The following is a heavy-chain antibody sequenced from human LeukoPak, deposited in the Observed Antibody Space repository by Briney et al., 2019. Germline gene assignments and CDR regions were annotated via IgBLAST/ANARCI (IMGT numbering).Heavy chain of an antibody. D-gene: IGHD3-10*01. CDR3: ARDIGITMVRGVIHAFDI. CDR2: INPSGGST. Sequence: ASVKVSCKASGYTFTSYYMHWVRQAPGQGLEWMGIINPSGGSTSYAQKFQGRVTMTRDTSTSTVYMELSSLRSEDTAVYYCARDIGITMVRGVIHAFDIWGQGTMVTVSS. V-gene: IGHV1-46*01. CDR1: GYTFTSYY. J-gene: IGHJ3*02.